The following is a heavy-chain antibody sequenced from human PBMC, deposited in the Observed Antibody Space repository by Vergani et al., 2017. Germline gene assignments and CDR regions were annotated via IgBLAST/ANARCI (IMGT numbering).Heavy chain of an antibody. CDR2: IYWDDDK. CDR3: AHHCSSTSCYGAPAPGPFDP. Sequence: QITLKESGPTLVKPTQILTLTCTFSGISLSTRGVGVGWIRQPPGKALEWLALIYWDDDKRYSPSLKSRLTITKDTYKNQVVLTMTNMDPVDTDTYYCAHHCSSTSCYGAPAPGPFDPWGQGTLVTVSS. V-gene: IGHV2-5*02. CDR1: GISLSTRGVG. D-gene: IGHD2-2*01. J-gene: IGHJ5*02.